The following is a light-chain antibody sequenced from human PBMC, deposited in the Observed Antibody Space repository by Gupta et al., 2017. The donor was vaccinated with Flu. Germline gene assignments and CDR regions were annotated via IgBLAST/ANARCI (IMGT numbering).Light chain of an antibody. CDR3: QQYGVQPPCT. CDR1: QSISSDY. CDR2: GAS. V-gene: IGKV3-20*01. Sequence: TLSLSPGERVTLSCRASQSISSDYLAWYQQKPGQAPRLVIYGASNRATGIPDRFSGSGYGTDFTLTISRREPEDFAMYYCQQYGVQPPCTFGHGTKVIVK. J-gene: IGKJ3*01.